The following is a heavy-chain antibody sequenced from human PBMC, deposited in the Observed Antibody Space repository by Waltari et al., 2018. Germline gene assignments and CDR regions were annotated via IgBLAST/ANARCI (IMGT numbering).Heavy chain of an antibody. D-gene: IGHD6-19*01. Sequence: QVQLQESGPGLVKPSATLSLTCTVSGGSISSYYWSWIRQPPGKGLEWIGYIYYSGSTNYNPSLKSRVTISVDTSKNQFSLKLSSVTAADTAVYYCARVVRGYSSGWYYMDVWGKGTTVTVSS. V-gene: IGHV4-59*01. CDR1: GGSISSYY. CDR3: ARVVRGYSSGWYYMDV. CDR2: IYYSGST. J-gene: IGHJ6*03.